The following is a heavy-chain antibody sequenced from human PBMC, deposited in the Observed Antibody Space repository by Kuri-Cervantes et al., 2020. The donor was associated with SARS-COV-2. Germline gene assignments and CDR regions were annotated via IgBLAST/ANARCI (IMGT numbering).Heavy chain of an antibody. J-gene: IGHJ4*02. CDR2: IYYSGST. Sequence: WVRQPPGKGLEWIGSIYYSGSTYYNPSLKSRVTISVDTSKNQFSLKLSSVTAADTAVYYCARHLRGIVVVVAAFDYWGQGTLVTVSS. D-gene: IGHD2-15*01. CDR3: ARHLRGIVVVVAAFDY. V-gene: IGHV4-39*01.